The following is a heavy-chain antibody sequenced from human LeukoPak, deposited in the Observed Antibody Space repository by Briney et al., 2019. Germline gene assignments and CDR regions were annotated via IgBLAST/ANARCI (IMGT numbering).Heavy chain of an antibody. CDR2: IYSGGST. CDR3: ARGFSVRGVIYGMDV. D-gene: IGHD3-10*01. J-gene: IGHJ6*02. Sequence: GGSLRLSCAVSGFTVYTNYMTWVRQALGKGLEWVSIIYSGGSTYYADSVKGRFTISRDNSKNTLYLQMNSLRAEDTAVYYCARGFSVRGVIYGMDVWGQGTTVTVSS. CDR1: GFTVYTNY. V-gene: IGHV3-53*01.